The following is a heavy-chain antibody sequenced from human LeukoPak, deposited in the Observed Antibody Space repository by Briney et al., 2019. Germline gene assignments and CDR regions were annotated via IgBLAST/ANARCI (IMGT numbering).Heavy chain of an antibody. V-gene: IGHV4-34*01. CDR3: AGYYGSGSFPFDY. CDR2: INHSGSS. CDR1: GGSISSYY. D-gene: IGHD3-10*01. Sequence: SETLSLTCTVSGGSISSYYWSWIRQPPGKGLEWIGEINHSGSSNYNPSLKSRVTISVDTSKNQFPLKLSSVTAADTAVYYCAGYYGSGSFPFDYWGQGTLVTVSS. J-gene: IGHJ4*02.